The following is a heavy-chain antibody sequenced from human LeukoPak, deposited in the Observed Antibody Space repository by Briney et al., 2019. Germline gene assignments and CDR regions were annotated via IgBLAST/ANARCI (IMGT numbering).Heavy chain of an antibody. D-gene: IGHD6-19*01. Sequence: GGSLRLSCAASGFTFSSYDMHWVRQATGKGLEWVSAIGTAGDTYYPGSVKGRFTISRENAKNSLYLQMNSLRAGDTAVYYCARAPGYSSGWYEPWGQGTLVTVSS. CDR1: GFTFSSYD. V-gene: IGHV3-13*01. CDR3: ARAPGYSSGWYEP. CDR2: IGTAGDT. J-gene: IGHJ5*02.